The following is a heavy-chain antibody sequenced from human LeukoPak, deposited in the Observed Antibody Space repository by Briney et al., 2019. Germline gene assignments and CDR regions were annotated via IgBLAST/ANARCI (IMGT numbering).Heavy chain of an antibody. CDR2: VYYSGST. Sequence: SETLSLTCTVSGVSISGYYWSWIRQPPGKGLEWIGYVYYSGSTNYNPSLRSRVTISVDMPKNQFSLKLTSVTAADTAVYYCARGATSFDFWGQGTLVTVSS. V-gene: IGHV4-59*01. J-gene: IGHJ4*02. CDR3: ARGATSFDF. CDR1: GVSISGYY.